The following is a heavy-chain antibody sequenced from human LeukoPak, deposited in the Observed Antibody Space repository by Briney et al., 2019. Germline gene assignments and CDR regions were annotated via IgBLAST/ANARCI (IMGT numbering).Heavy chain of an antibody. Sequence: PGRSLRLSCAASGFTFSSYGMHWVRQAPGKGLEWVAVISYDGSNKYYADSVKGRFTISRDNSKNTLYPQMNSLRAEDTAVYYCAKDRGYCSGDSCYYFDYWGQGTLVTVSS. CDR1: GFTFSSYG. CDR2: ISYDGSNK. V-gene: IGHV3-30*18. CDR3: AKDRGYCSGDSCYYFDY. D-gene: IGHD2-15*01. J-gene: IGHJ4*02.